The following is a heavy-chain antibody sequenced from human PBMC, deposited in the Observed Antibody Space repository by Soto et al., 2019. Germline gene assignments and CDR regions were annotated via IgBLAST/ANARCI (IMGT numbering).Heavy chain of an antibody. V-gene: IGHV4-31*03. Sequence: SETLSLTCTVSGGSISSGGYYWSWIRQHPGKGLEWIGYIYYSGSAYYNPSLKSRVTISVDTSKNQFSPRLSSVTAADTAVYYCVREGSAWSRGYWGQGTLVTVSS. J-gene: IGHJ4*02. CDR3: VREGSAWSRGY. CDR2: IYYSGSA. CDR1: GGSISSGGYY. D-gene: IGHD6-19*01.